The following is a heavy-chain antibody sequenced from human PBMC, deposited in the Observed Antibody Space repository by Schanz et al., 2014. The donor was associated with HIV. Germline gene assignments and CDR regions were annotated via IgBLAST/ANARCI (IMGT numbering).Heavy chain of an antibody. D-gene: IGHD6-13*01. CDR2: ISGSGGST. V-gene: IGHV3-23*01. Sequence: EAQLLESGGGLVQPGGSLRLSCAASGFTFSSYAMSWVRQAPGKGVEWVSVISGSGGSTYYADSVKGRFTISRDNSKNTLYLQMTSPRAEDTAEYYCAKEEQPLGGCGGYHFDYWGQGTLVTVSS. J-gene: IGHJ4*02. CDR1: GFTFSSYA. CDR3: AKEEQPLGGCGGYHFDY.